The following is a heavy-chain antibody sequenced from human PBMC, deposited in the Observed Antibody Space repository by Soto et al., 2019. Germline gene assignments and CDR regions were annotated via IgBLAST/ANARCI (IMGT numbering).Heavy chain of an antibody. CDR3: ASHYGSTESDSYYYYYYMDV. Sequence: GASVKVSRQASGGTLRSFTISWGGQAPGQGGEWMGRIIPSLGIATYAQNFQGRVTITADKSTSTAYMELSSLRSEDTAVYYCASHYGSTESDSYYYYYYMDVWGKGTTVTVAS. D-gene: IGHD3-10*01. CDR2: IIPSLGIA. J-gene: IGHJ6*03. CDR1: GGTLRSFT. V-gene: IGHV1-69*02.